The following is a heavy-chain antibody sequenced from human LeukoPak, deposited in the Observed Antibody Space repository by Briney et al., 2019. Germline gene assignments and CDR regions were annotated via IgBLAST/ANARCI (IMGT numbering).Heavy chain of an antibody. CDR3: ATTLGYGYDSPGLFDP. D-gene: IGHD3-22*01. CDR1: GGTFSSYA. CDR2: IIPIFGTA. Sequence: SVKVSCKASGGTFSSYAISWVRQAPGQGLEWMGGIIPIFGTANYAQKFQGRVTMTEDTSTDTAYMELSSLRSEDTAVYYCATTLGYGYDSPGLFDPWGQGTLVTVSS. J-gene: IGHJ5*02. V-gene: IGHV1-69*06.